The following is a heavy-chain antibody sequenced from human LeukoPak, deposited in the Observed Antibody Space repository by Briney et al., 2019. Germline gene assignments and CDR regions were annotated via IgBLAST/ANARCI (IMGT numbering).Heavy chain of an antibody. CDR2: IKSKTDGGTT. J-gene: IGHJ4*02. D-gene: IGHD6-19*01. CDR1: GFTFSNAW. Sequence: GGSLRLSCAASGFTFSNAWMSWVRQGPGKGLEWVGRIKSKTDGGTTDYAAPVKGRFTIPRDDSKNTLYLQMNSLKTEDTAVYYCTTEGSSGWYYFGSWGQGTLVTVSS. V-gene: IGHV3-15*01. CDR3: TTEGSSGWYYFGS.